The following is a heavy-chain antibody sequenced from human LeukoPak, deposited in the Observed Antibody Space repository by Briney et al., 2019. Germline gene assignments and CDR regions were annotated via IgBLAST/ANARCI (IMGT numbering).Heavy chain of an antibody. Sequence: GGSLRLSCAASGIIFSDYYMSWIRQAPGKGLEWVSAISGSGGSTYYVDSVKGRFTISRDNSKNTLYLQMNSLRAEDTAVYYCAKKDSSSWYTWFDPWGQGTLVTVSS. CDR3: AKKDSSSWYTWFDP. J-gene: IGHJ5*02. CDR1: GIIFSDYY. D-gene: IGHD6-13*01. CDR2: ISGSGGST. V-gene: IGHV3-23*01.